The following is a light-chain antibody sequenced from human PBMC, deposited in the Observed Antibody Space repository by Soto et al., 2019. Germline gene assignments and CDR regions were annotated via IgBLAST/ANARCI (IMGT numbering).Light chain of an antibody. CDR2: DVS. J-gene: IGLJ3*02. CDR3: SSDTSSSTLV. Sequence: QSALTQPASVSGSPGQSITISCTGTSSDVGGYNDVSWYQQHPGKAPKLMIYDVSNRPSGVSNRFSGSKSGNTASLTISGLQAEDEDDYYCSSDTSSSTLVFGGGTKVTVL. V-gene: IGLV2-14*01. CDR1: SSDVGGYND.